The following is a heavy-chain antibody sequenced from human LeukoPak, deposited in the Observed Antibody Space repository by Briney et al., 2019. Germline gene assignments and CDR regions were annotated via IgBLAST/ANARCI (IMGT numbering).Heavy chain of an antibody. D-gene: IGHD3-9*01. CDR1: GFTFSVFG. Sequence: GGSLRLSCAASGFTFSVFGMTWVRQAPGKGLEWVSTVSGGGGSTYYADSVRGRFTISRDNSKNTLFLQMISLRAEDTAVYYCAKLWGDYDILTGYYIGGASNWFDPWGQGTLVTVSS. J-gene: IGHJ5*02. CDR2: VSGGGGST. V-gene: IGHV3-23*01. CDR3: AKLWGDYDILTGYYIGGASNWFDP.